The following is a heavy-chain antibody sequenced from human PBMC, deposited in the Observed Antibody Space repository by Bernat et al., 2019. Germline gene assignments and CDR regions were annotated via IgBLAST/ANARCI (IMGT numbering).Heavy chain of an antibody. D-gene: IGHD6-13*01. CDR3: ARDTSPLPPSSSWYGPYYYGMDV. J-gene: IGHJ6*02. CDR1: GFTFSSYS. Sequence: EVQLVESGGGLVKPGGSLRLSCAASGFTFSSYSMNWVRQAPGKGLEWVSSISSSSSYIYYADSVKGRFTISRDNAKNSLYLKMNSLRAEDTAVYYCARDTSPLPPSSSWYGPYYYGMDVWGQGTTVTVSS. CDR2: ISSSSSYI. V-gene: IGHV3-21*01.